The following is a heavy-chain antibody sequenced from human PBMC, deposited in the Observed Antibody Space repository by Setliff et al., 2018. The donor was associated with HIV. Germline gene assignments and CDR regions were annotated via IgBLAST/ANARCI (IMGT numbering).Heavy chain of an antibody. CDR3: AKHECSGGCYYYMDA. J-gene: IGHJ6*03. Sequence: GGSLRLSCAASGFTFNKYAMSWVRQAPGKGLEWVSGISGSNSRTDYVDSVKGRFTISRDKSKNTLYLQLNSLRAEDTAVYYCAKHECSGGCYYYMDAWGKGIMVTVSS. CDR2: ISGSNSRT. V-gene: IGHV3-23*01. D-gene: IGHD2-15*01. CDR1: GFTFNKYA.